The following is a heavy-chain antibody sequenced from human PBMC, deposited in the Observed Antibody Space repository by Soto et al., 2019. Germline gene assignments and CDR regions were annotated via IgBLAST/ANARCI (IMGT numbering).Heavy chain of an antibody. Sequence: PGGSLRLSCAASGFTFSSYWMSWVRQAPGKGLEWVANIKQDVSEKYYVDSVKGRFTISRDNAKNSLYLQMNSLRAEDTAVYYCARDRLRYYYDSSGYYDYWGQGTPVTGSS. D-gene: IGHD3-22*01. CDR1: GFTFSSYW. CDR2: IKQDVSEK. CDR3: ARDRLRYYYDSSGYYDY. J-gene: IGHJ4*02. V-gene: IGHV3-7*01.